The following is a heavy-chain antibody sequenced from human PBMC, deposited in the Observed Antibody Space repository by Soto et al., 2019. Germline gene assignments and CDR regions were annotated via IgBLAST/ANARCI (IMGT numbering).Heavy chain of an antibody. D-gene: IGHD1-1*01. CDR1: GFSVSAYT. CDR3: ARWEQPLFDY. CDR2: ISSDGNHK. J-gene: IGHJ4*02. V-gene: IGHV3-30*09. Sequence: QVQLVESGGGVVQPGRSLRLSCAASGFSVSAYTVHWVRQAPGKGLEWVAVISSDGNHKYYTDSVKGRFAISRDTSTNTVFLQISSLGPEDTAVYYCARWEQPLFDYCGQGTLVTFSS.